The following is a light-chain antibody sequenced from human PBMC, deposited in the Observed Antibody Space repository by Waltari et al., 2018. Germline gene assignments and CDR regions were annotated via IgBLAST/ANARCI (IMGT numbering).Light chain of an antibody. CDR2: KTS. V-gene: IGKV1-33*01. CDR3: QQHENFPLT. CDR1: QFINNW. Sequence: DIQMTQSPSSLSASVGDRVTITCRASQFINNWLAWYQQNPGKAPKLLIYKTSNLEVGFPSRFSGSGSGTDFTLTINNLQPEDVGTYYCQQHENFPLTFGGGTKVGIK. J-gene: IGKJ4*01.